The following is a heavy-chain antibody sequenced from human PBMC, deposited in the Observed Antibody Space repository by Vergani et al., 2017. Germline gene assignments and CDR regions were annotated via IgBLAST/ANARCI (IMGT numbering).Heavy chain of an antibody. CDR1: GGSISSYY. Sequence: QVQLQESGPGLVKPSETLSLTCTVSGGSISSYYWSWIRQPPGKGLEWIGYIYYSGSTNYNPSLKSRVTISVDTSKNQFSLKLSSVTAADTAVYYCARAFTXFGVVIPSLNYYYYMDVWGKGTTVTVSS. CDR3: ARAFTXFGVVIPSLNYYYYMDV. J-gene: IGHJ6*03. D-gene: IGHD3-3*01. V-gene: IGHV4-59*01. CDR2: IYYSGST.